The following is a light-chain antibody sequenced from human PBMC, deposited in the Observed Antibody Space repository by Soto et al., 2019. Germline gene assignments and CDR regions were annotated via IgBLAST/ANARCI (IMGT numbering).Light chain of an antibody. V-gene: IGKV3-20*01. CDR2: GAS. Sequence: EIVLTLSPGTLSLSPGERATLSCRASQTVSSNYLAWYQQKPGQAPSLLIYGASSRATGIPDRFSGSGSGTDFSLTISRLEPEDFAVYYCQQYGNSPRTFGQGTKVEIK. CDR3: QQYGNSPRT. J-gene: IGKJ1*01. CDR1: QTVSSNY.